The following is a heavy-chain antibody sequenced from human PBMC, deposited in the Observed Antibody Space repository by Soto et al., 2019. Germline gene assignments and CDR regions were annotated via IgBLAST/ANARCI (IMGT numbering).Heavy chain of an antibody. V-gene: IGHV4-34*01. CDR1: GGSFSGYY. CDR3: ARDCSGGSCYSEGDAFDI. Sequence: SETLSLTCAVYGGSFSGYYWSWIRQPPGKGLEWIGEINHSGSTNYNPSLKSRVTISVDTSKNQFSLKLSSVTAADTAVYYCARDCSGGSCYSEGDAFDIWGQGTMVTVSS. J-gene: IGHJ3*02. CDR2: INHSGST. D-gene: IGHD2-15*01.